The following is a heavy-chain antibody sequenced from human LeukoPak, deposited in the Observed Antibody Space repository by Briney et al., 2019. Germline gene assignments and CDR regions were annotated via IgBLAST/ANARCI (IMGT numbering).Heavy chain of an antibody. CDR1: GGSFSGYY. Sequence: SETLSLTCAVYGGSFSGYYCSWIRQPPGKGLEWIGEINHSGSTNYNPSLKSRVTISVDTSKNQFSLKLSSVTAADTAVYYCARRDTAMIYGMDVWGQGTTVTVSS. D-gene: IGHD5-18*01. CDR2: INHSGST. V-gene: IGHV4-34*01. J-gene: IGHJ6*02. CDR3: ARRDTAMIYGMDV.